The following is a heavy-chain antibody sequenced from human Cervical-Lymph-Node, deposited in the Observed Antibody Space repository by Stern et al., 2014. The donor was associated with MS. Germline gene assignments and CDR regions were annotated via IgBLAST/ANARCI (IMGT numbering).Heavy chain of an antibody. V-gene: IGHV4-59*01. D-gene: IGHD3-22*01. CDR3: ARGTYYYDSSGYYVFDY. CDR2: IYYSGST. J-gene: IGHJ4*02. CDR1: GGSISSYY. Sequence: QVQLQESGPGLVKPSETLSLTCTVSGGSISSYYWSWIRQPPGKGLEWVGDIYYSGSTHYNPYLKRRVAISVDTSKNQFSLKLSSVTAADTAVYYCARGTYYYDSSGYYVFDYWGQGTLVTVSS.